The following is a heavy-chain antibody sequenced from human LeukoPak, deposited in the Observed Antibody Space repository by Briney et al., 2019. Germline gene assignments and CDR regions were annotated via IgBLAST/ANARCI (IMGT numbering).Heavy chain of an antibody. D-gene: IGHD3-3*01. CDR2: ISAYNGNT. V-gene: IGHV1-18*01. Sequence: ASVEVSCKASGYTFTSYGISWVRQAPGQGLKWMGWISAYNGNTNYAQKLQGRVTMTTDTSTSTAYMELRSLRSDDTAVYYCARSGVTIFGVVIMPFDYWGQGTLVTVSS. CDR1: GYTFTSYG. CDR3: ARSGVTIFGVVIMPFDY. J-gene: IGHJ4*02.